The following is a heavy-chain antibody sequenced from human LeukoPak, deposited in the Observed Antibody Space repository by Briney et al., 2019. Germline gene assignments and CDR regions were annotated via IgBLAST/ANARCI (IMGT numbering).Heavy chain of an antibody. J-gene: IGHJ6*02. Sequence: GASVKVSCKASGGTFSSYAISWVRQAPGQGLEWMGGIIPIFGTANYAQKFQGRVTITADESTSTAYMELSSLRSEDTAVYYCAGSEEPAGHYYYGMDVWGQGTTVTVSS. CDR2: IIPIFGTA. V-gene: IGHV1-69*13. CDR3: AGSEEPAGHYYYGMDV. D-gene: IGHD2-2*01. CDR1: GGTFSSYA.